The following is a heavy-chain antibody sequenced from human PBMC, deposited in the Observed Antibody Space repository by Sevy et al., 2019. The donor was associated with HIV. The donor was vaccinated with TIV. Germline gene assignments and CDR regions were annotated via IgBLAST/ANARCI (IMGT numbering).Heavy chain of an antibody. J-gene: IGHJ4*02. D-gene: IGHD6-13*01. Sequence: GGSLRLSCAVSGFTVNTYAMSWVRQAPGKGQEWVAVINNSGGSTEYADSVRGRFSISRDNPNVYLEMNSLRVEDTAVYYCVKERVGYISSWYYFDYWGQGTLVTVSS. CDR1: GFTVNTYA. CDR3: VKERVGYISSWYYFDY. V-gene: IGHV3-23*01. CDR2: INNSGGST.